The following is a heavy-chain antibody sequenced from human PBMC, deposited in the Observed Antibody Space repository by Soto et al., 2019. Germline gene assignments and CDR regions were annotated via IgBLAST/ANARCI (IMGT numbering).Heavy chain of an antibody. CDR1: GFTFSSYA. CDR2: ISYDGSNK. D-gene: IGHD2-15*01. V-gene: IGHV3-30-3*01. CDR3: AREYCSGGSCYSSSYYGMDV. J-gene: IGHJ6*02. Sequence: GSLRLSCAASGFTFSSYAMHWVRQAPGKGLEWVAVISYDGSNKYYADSVKGRFTISRDNSKNTLYLQMNSLRAEDTAVYYCAREYCSGGSCYSSSYYGMDVWGQGTTVTVSS.